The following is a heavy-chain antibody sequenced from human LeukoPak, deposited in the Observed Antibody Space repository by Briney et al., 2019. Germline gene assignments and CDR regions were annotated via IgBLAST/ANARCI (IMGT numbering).Heavy chain of an antibody. CDR1: GYTFTSYG. D-gene: IGHD3-10*01. CDR3: TRERSGDTDY. V-gene: IGHV7-4-1*02. J-gene: IGHJ4*02. Sequence: ASVKVSCKASGYTFTSYGISWVRQAPGQGLEWMGWITTSTGNPTYAQGFTGRFVFSLDTSVSTAYLQISSLKAEDTAVYYCTRERSGDTDYWGQGTLVTVSS. CDR2: ITTSTGNP.